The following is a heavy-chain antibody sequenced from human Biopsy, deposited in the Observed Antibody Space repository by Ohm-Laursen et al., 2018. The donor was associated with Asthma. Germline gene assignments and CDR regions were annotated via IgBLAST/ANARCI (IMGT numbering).Heavy chain of an antibody. CDR2: ITSSSSYI. V-gene: IGHV3-21*01. J-gene: IGHJ4*02. Sequence: GSLRLSCTASGFTFSGYTMNWVRQAPGKGPEWVSSITSSSSYIFYADSVKGRFTISRDNPRNSLYLQMNSLRAEDTAVYYCARDAPTGGYIDYWGLGTLVTVSS. CDR1: GFTFSGYT. CDR3: ARDAPTGGYIDY. D-gene: IGHD7-27*01.